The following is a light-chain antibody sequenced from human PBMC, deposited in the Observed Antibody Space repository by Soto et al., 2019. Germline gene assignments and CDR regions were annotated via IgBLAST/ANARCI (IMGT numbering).Light chain of an antibody. CDR3: QHYNSYSEA. CDR2: DAS. CDR1: QSVSSGY. Sequence: EIVLTQSPGTLSLSPGERATLFCRASQSVSSGYLSWYQQKAGQAPRLLIYDASSRATGIPDRFSGSGSGTDFTLTISSLQPDDFATYYCQHYNSYSEAFGQGTKVDIK. J-gene: IGKJ1*01. V-gene: IGKV3-20*01.